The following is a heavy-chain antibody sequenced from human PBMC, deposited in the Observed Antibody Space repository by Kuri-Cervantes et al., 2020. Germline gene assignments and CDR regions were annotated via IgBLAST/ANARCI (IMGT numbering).Heavy chain of an antibody. Sequence: SETLSLTCAVYGGSFSGYYWSWFRKPPGKGLEWIGEINHSGSTNYNPSLKSRVTISVDTYKNQFSLKLSSVTAADTAVYYCARGWGVVVTKYWGQGTLVTVSS. CDR3: ARGWGVVVTKY. CDR2: INHSGST. D-gene: IGHD2-21*02. J-gene: IGHJ4*02. V-gene: IGHV4-34*01. CDR1: GGSFSGYY.